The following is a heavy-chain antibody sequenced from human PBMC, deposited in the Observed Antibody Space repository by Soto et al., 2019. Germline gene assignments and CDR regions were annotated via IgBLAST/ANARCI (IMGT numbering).Heavy chain of an antibody. D-gene: IGHD3-22*01. CDR1: GGSIISSSYY. J-gene: IGHJ3*01. Sequence: QLQLQESGPGLVKPSETLSLTCTVSGGSIISSSYYWGWIRQPPGKGLEWIGSIYSSGSTYYNPSLKSRVTISVDTSKNQFSLKLSSVTAADTAVHYCATPVSSGYQAFEVWGQPTMVTVSS. CDR3: ATPVSSGYQAFEV. CDR2: IYSSGST. V-gene: IGHV4-39*01.